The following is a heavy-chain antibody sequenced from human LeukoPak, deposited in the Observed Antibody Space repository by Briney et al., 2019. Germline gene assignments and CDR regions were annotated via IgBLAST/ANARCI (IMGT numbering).Heavy chain of an antibody. Sequence: PGGSLRLSCAASGFTFDDYAMHWVRQAPGKGLEWVSGISWNSGSIGYADSVKGRFTISRDNAKNSLYLQMNSLRAEDTALYYCAKSRRCGGDCYSGGLDYWGQGTLVTVSS. D-gene: IGHD2-21*02. V-gene: IGHV3-9*01. CDR1: GFTFDDYA. CDR2: ISWNSGSI. J-gene: IGHJ4*02. CDR3: AKSRRCGGDCYSGGLDY.